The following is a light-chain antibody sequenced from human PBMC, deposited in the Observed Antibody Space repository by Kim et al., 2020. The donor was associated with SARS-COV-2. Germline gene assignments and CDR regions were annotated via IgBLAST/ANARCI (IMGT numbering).Light chain of an antibody. CDR2: QDS. V-gene: IGLV3-1*01. CDR3: QAWDSSTAV. J-gene: IGLJ1*01. CDR1: KLGDKY. Sequence: SYELTQPPSVSVSPGQTASITCSGDKLGDKYACWYQQKPGQSPVLVIYQDSKRPSGIPERFSGSNSGHTATLTISGTQAMEEADYYCQAWDSSTAVFGTGTKVTVL.